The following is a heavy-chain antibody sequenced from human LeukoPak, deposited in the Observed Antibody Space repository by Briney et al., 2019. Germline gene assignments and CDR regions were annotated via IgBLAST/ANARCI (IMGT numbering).Heavy chain of an antibody. CDR3: ARKSTPSSGWTPFDY. CDR1: GYTFTSYD. J-gene: IGHJ4*02. CDR2: MNPNSGNT. Sequence: ASVKVSCKASGYTFTSYDINWVRQATGQGLEWMGWMNPNSGNTGYAQKFQDRVTMTRSTSISTAYMELSSLRSEDTAVYYCARKSTPSSGWTPFDYWGQGTLVTVSA. V-gene: IGHV1-8*01. D-gene: IGHD6-19*01.